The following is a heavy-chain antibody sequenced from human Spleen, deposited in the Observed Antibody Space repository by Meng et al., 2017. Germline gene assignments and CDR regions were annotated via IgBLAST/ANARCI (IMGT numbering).Heavy chain of an antibody. J-gene: IGHJ4*02. V-gene: IGHV3-74*03. Sequence: GESLKISCAASGFTFSGYWMHWLRQAPGKGLGWVSRINGDGTTTYADSVKGRFTISRDNAKNTVNLQMNSLRAEDSALYYCARGETRSSWSTFDYWGQGVLVTVSS. D-gene: IGHD6-13*01. CDR1: GFTFSGYW. CDR2: INGDGTT. CDR3: ARGETRSSWSTFDY.